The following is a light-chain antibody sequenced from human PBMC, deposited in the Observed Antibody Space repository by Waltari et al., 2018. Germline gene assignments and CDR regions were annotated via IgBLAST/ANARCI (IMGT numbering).Light chain of an antibody. CDR3: QSSDISLSGSI. V-gene: IGLV1-40*01. CDR1: ISNISAALE. J-gene: IGLJ2*01. Sequence: QSVLTQPPSVSAAPGQRVTTSCTGSISNISAALELASYQQFPGAAPKLLLYGNNIRPSGVPDRFSGSMSGSSASLAITGLQAEDEADYYCQSSDISLSGSIFGGGTKLTVL. CDR2: GNN.